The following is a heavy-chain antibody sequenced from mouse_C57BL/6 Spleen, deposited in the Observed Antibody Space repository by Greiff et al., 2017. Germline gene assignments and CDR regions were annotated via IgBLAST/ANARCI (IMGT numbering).Heavy chain of an antibody. CDR3: ARQGGLPRYFDV. J-gene: IGHJ1*03. CDR2: IDPSDSYT. Sequence: QVQLQQPGAELVKPGASVKLSCKASGYTFTSYWMQWVKQRPGQGLEWSGEIDPSDSYTNYNQKFKGKATLTVDTSSSTAYMQLSSLTSEDSAVYYCARQGGLPRYFDVWGTGTTVTVSS. CDR1: GYTFTSYW. V-gene: IGHV1-50*01. D-gene: IGHD2-10*01.